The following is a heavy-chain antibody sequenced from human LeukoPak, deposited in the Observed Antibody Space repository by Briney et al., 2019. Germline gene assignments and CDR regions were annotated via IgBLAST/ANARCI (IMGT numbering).Heavy chain of an antibody. D-gene: IGHD1-26*01. Sequence: PGGSLRLSCAASGFTFDDYAMHWVRQAPGKGLEWVSLISGDGGSTYYADSVKGRFTISRDNSKNSLYLQMNSLRTEDTASYYCAKHHSGSYYYFDYWGQGTLVTVSS. CDR1: GFTFDDYA. J-gene: IGHJ4*02. CDR2: ISGDGGST. CDR3: AKHHSGSYYYFDY. V-gene: IGHV3-43*02.